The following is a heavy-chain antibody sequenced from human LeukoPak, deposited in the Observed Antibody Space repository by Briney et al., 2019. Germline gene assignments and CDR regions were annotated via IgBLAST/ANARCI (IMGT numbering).Heavy chain of an antibody. V-gene: IGHV1-69*13. CDR1: GGTFSSYA. J-gene: IGHJ6*03. Sequence: ASVKVSCKASGGTFSSYAISWVRQAPGQGLEWMRGFIPIFGTANYAQKFQGRVPITADESTSTAYMELSSLRSEDTAVYYCARALYYDFWSGYSEPAYYYYMDVWGKGTTVTVSS. CDR3: ARALYYDFWSGYSEPAYYYYMDV. CDR2: FIPIFGTA. D-gene: IGHD3-3*01.